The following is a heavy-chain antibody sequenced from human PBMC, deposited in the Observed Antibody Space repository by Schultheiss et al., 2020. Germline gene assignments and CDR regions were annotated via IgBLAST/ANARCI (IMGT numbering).Heavy chain of an antibody. CDR1: GGSISSYY. V-gene: IGHV4-59*12. Sequence: SETLSLTCTVSGGSISSYYWSWIRQPPGKGLEWIGEIYHSGSTNYNPSLKSRVTISVDRSKSQFSLRLRSVTAADTAVYYCARAIESAGTKRIFDYWGQGTPVTVSS. J-gene: IGHJ4*02. CDR3: ARAIESAGTKRIFDY. D-gene: IGHD6-13*01. CDR2: IYHSGST.